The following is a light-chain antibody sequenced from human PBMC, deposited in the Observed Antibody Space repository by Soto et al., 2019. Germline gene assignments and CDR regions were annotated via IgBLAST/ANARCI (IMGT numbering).Light chain of an antibody. CDR3: SSYTSSSTLYV. J-gene: IGLJ1*01. Sequence: QSVLTQPASVSGSPGQSITISCTGTSSDVGGYNYVSWYQQHPGKAPKLMIYEVSNRPSGVSNRFFGSKSGNTASLTISGLQAEDEADYYCSSYTSSSTLYVFGNGTKLTVL. CDR2: EVS. CDR1: SSDVGGYNY. V-gene: IGLV2-14*01.